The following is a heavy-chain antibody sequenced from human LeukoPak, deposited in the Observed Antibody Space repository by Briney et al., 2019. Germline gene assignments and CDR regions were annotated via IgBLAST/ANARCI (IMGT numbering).Heavy chain of an antibody. D-gene: IGHD6-19*01. CDR1: GFTFSSYS. Sequence: GGSLRLSCAASGFTFSSYSMNWVRQAPGKGLEWVSYISSSSSTIYYADSVKGRFTISRDNAKNSLYLQMNSLRAEDTAVYYCARDLLAVAGNSDYWGQGTLVTVSS. CDR2: ISSSSSTI. V-gene: IGHV3-48*01. CDR3: ARDLLAVAGNSDY. J-gene: IGHJ4*02.